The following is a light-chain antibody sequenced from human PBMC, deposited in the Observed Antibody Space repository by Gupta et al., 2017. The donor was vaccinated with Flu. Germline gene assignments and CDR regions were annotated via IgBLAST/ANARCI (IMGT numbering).Light chain of an antibody. V-gene: IGKV3-15*01. CDR2: DAS. CDR3: QQYNDWPT. Sequence: SPVPLSVSPGDGATRSCRASQGVSINLAWYQQKPGQSPRLLIYDASKRATGVSARFSGTGSGTDFTLTISSLQSEDFAIYYCQQYNDWPTFGGGTKVEIK. CDR1: QGVSIN. J-gene: IGKJ4*01.